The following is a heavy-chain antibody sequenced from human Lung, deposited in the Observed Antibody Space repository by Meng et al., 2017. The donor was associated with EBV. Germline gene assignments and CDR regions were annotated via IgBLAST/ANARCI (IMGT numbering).Heavy chain of an antibody. CDR1: GYTFTGYY. V-gene: IGHV1-2*06. CDR2: INPNSGGT. J-gene: IGHJ5*02. Sequence: QVQRGQSGAEVKKPGASVKVSCKASGYTFTGYYMHWVRQAPGQGLEWMGRINPNSGGTNYAQKFQGRVTMTRDTSISTAYMELSRLRSDDTAVYYCAHQAVAGTRGWFDPWGQGTLVTVSS. CDR3: AHQAVAGTRGWFDP. D-gene: IGHD6-19*01.